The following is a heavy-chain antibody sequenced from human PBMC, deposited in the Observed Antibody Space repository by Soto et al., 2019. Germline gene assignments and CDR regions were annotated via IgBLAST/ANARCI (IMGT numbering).Heavy chain of an antibody. CDR3: AKAYSTSWPNDWFDP. V-gene: IGHV3-23*01. CDR2: ITGSGAGS. D-gene: IGHD2-2*01. Sequence: EVQLLESGGGWLQPGGSLRLSCAASGFTFSSYAMNWVRQAPGKGLEWVSGITGSGAGSYYSDSVKGRFTISRDNSKNTLYLQMNSLRAEDTAVYYCAKAYSTSWPNDWFDPWGQGPLVTVSS. CDR1: GFTFSSYA. J-gene: IGHJ5*02.